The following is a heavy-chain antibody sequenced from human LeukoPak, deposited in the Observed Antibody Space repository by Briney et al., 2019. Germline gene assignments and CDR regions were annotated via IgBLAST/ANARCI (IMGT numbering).Heavy chain of an antibody. CDR3: ARVSGWYPDY. V-gene: IGHV4-59*01. Sequence: PSETLSLTCTVSGGSISSYYWSWIRQPPGKGLEWIGYIYYSGSTNYNPSLKSRVTISVDTSKNQFSLKLSSMTAADTAVYYCARVSGWYPDYWGQGTLVTVSS. CDR2: IYYSGST. CDR1: GGSISSYY. D-gene: IGHD6-19*01. J-gene: IGHJ4*02.